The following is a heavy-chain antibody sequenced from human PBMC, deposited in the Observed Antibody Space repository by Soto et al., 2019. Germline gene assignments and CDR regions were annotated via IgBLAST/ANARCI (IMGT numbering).Heavy chain of an antibody. CDR2: IKSKTDGGTT. CDR1: LFPFNNAW. Sequence: SLRLSCSASLFPFNNAWGYWVLQTPLKGLEWVGRIKSKTDGGTTDYSAPVKGRFTISRDDSRNTLYLQMSSLRTEDTALYYCTTEHYGDYQSRFEFWGQGALVTVSS. D-gene: IGHD4-17*01. J-gene: IGHJ4*02. CDR3: TTEHYGDYQSRFEF. V-gene: IGHV3-15*01.